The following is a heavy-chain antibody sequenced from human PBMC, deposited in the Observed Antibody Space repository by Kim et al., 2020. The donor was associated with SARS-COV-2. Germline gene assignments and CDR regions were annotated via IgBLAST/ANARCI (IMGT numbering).Heavy chain of an antibody. V-gene: IGHV4-39*07. D-gene: IGHD3-10*02. CDR2: IYYSGST. Sequence: SETLSLTCTVSGGSISSSSYYWGWIRQPPGKGLEWIGSIYYSGSTYYNPSLKSRVTISVDTSKNQFSLKLSSVTAADTAVYYCARDSVPFNYWGQGTLVTVSS. CDR1: GGSISSSSYY. J-gene: IGHJ4*02. CDR3: ARDSVPFNY.